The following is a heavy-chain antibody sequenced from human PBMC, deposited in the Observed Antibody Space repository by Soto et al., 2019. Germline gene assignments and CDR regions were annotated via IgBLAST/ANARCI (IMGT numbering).Heavy chain of an antibody. D-gene: IGHD6-13*01. V-gene: IGHV1-2*04. CDR3: ARGHGEYSSSWYEHYYYGMDV. J-gene: IGHJ6*02. CDR1: GYTFTGYY. CDR2: INHNSGGT. Sequence: ASVKVSCKASGYTFTGYYMHWVRQAPGQGIEWMGWINHNSGGTNYAQKFQGWVTMTRDTSISTAYMGLSRLRSDDTAVYYCARGHGEYSSSWYEHYYYGMDVWGQGTTVTVSS.